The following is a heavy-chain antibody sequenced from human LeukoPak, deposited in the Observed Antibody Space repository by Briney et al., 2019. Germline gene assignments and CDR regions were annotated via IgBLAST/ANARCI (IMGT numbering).Heavy chain of an antibody. D-gene: IGHD3-16*01. CDR3: AKDSLADIDY. CDR2: IQNDGSNK. J-gene: IGHJ4*02. Sequence: PGGSLRLSCAASGFTSGTSWMSWVRQAPGKGLEWVAFIQNDGSNKYYADSVKGRFTISRDNSKNTLYLQMNSLRAEDTAVYYCAKDSLADIDYWGQGTLVTVSS. CDR1: GFTSGTSW. V-gene: IGHV3-30*02.